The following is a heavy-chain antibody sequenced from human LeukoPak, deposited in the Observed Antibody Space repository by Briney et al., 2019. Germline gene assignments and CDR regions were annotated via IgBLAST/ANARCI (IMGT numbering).Heavy chain of an antibody. J-gene: IGHJ4*02. CDR2: INPNSGGT. V-gene: IGHV1-2*02. D-gene: IGHD2-2*01. Sequence: ASVKVSCKTSGYTFNDYYIHWVRQAPGQGLEWMGWINPNSGGTNYAQKFQGRVTMTRDTSISTAYMELSRLRSDDTAVYYCARDGGAYCSSTSCYIFDYWGQGTLVTVSS. CDR1: GYTFNDYY. CDR3: ARDGGAYCSSTSCYIFDY.